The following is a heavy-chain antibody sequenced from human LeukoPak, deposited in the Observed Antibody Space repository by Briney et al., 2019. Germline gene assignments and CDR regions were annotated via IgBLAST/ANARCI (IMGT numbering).Heavy chain of an antibody. D-gene: IGHD3-10*01. CDR1: GGSFSGYY. J-gene: IGHJ5*02. Sequence: SKTLSLTCAVYGGSFSGYYWSWIRQPPGKGLEWIGEINHSGSTNYNPSLKSRVTISVDTSKNQFSLKLSSVTAADTAVYYCARLRITMVRGAPPWGQGTLVTVSS. V-gene: IGHV4-34*01. CDR3: ARLRITMVRGAPP. CDR2: INHSGST.